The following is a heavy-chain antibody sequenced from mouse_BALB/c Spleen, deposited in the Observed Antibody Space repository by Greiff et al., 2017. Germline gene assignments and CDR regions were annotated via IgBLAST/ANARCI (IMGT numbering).Heavy chain of an antibody. V-gene: IGHV5-6-3*01. D-gene: IGHD2-1*01. CDR3: ARYGTYAMDY. CDR2: INSNGGST. Sequence: EVQVVESGGGLVQPGGSLKLSCAASGFTFSSYGMSWVRQTPDKRLELVATINSNGGSTYYPDSVKGRFTISRDNAKNTLYLQMSSLKSEDTAMYYCARYGTYAMDYWGQGTSVTVSS. CDR1: GFTFSSYG. J-gene: IGHJ4*01.